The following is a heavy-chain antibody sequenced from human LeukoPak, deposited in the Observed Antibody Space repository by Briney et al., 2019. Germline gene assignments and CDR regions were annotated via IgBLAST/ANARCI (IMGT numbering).Heavy chain of an antibody. D-gene: IGHD4-17*01. V-gene: IGHV4-34*01. Sequence: PSETLSLTCAVYGGSFSGYYWSWLRQPPGKGLEWLGEINHSGSTNYNPSLKSRVTISVDTSKNQFSLKLSSVTAADTAVYYCARGLYGDYVPLGYWGQGTLVTVSS. CDR2: INHSGST. J-gene: IGHJ4*02. CDR3: ARGLYGDYVPLGY. CDR1: GGSFSGYY.